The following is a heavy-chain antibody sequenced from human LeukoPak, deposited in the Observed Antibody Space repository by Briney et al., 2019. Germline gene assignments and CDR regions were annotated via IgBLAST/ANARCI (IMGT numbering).Heavy chain of an antibody. CDR1: GGSLNISSYY. CDR3: ARSQATAMVSDY. J-gene: IGHJ4*02. Sequence: PSETLSLTCTVSGGSLNISSYYWRWIRQPPGKGLEWIGSIYYSGRTYYNPSLKIRVTIFVDTSKNQFSLKLNSVTAADTAVYYCARSQATAMVSDYWGQGTLVTVSS. D-gene: IGHD2-2*01. CDR2: IYYSGRT. V-gene: IGHV4-39*01.